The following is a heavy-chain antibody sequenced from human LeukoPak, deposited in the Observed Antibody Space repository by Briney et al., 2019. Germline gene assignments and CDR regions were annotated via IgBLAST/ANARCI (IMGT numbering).Heavy chain of an antibody. Sequence: SETLSLTCTVSGDSSSSNIYYWGWIRQPPGKGLEWIGAIYHGGNTYYSPSLKSRATMSADMSKMQFSLRLTSVTAADTAVYYCTRVRQGSQSDYWGQGTLVTVSS. J-gene: IGHJ4*02. CDR2: IYHGGNT. CDR3: TRVRQGSQSDY. CDR1: GDSSSSNIYY. V-gene: IGHV4-39*07.